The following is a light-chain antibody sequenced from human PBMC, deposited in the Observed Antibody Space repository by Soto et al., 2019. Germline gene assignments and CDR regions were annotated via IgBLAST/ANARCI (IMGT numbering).Light chain of an antibody. Sequence: DIQMTQSPSTLSASVGDRVTITCRASPTISSWLAWYQQKPGKAPKLLIYKASNLQSGVPLRFIGSGSGTEFTLTISSLQPDDFATYYCQHYNSCSWTFGQGTKVEIK. V-gene: IGKV1-5*03. CDR2: KAS. CDR1: PTISSW. J-gene: IGKJ1*01. CDR3: QHYNSCSWT.